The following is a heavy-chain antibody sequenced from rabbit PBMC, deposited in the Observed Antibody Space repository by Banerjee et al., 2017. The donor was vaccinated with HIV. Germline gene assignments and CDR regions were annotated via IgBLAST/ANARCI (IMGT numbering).Heavy chain of an antibody. D-gene: IGHD2-1*01. CDR3: ARDLSYDAYAYFDL. CDR1: GFSFSSGLP. CDR2: IDTGDGRT. V-gene: IGHV1S45*01. J-gene: IGHJ4*01. Sequence: QEQLVESGGGLVKPGASLTLTCKTSGFSFSSGLPMCWVRQAPGKGLEWIASIDTGDGRTYYASWATGRFTISKTSSTTVTLQMTSLTAADTATYFCARDLSYDAYAYFDLWGPGTLVTVS.